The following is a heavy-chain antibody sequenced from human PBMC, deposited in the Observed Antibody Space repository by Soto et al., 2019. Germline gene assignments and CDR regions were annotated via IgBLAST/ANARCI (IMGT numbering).Heavy chain of an antibody. CDR3: AGGYSYGYVAYYYSGMAV. V-gene: IGHV1-69*01. Sequence: VKVSCKASGCTFSVYASSWGLLAPGQGLEWMGGIIPIFGTANYAQKFQGRVTITADESTSTAYMELSSLRSEDTAVYYCAGGYSYGYVAYYYSGMAVWGQGTTVTVSS. D-gene: IGHD5-18*01. CDR1: GCTFSVYA. J-gene: IGHJ6*02. CDR2: IIPIFGTA.